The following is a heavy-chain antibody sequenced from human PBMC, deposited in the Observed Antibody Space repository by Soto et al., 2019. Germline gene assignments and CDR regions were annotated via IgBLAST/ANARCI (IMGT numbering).Heavy chain of an antibody. CDR3: ARGQEGVVATH. CDR2: IKDGGYT. D-gene: IGHD5-12*01. J-gene: IGHJ4*02. V-gene: IGHV4-34*01. Sequence: QVQLQQWGAGLLKPSETLSLNCAVNGGSLSGYYWSWIRQPPGKGLEWIGEIKDGGYTNYSPSLTSRATISSDPSNNQFSLRLNSVTAADTGVYFCARGQEGVVATHWDQGALVTVSS. CDR1: GGSLSGYY.